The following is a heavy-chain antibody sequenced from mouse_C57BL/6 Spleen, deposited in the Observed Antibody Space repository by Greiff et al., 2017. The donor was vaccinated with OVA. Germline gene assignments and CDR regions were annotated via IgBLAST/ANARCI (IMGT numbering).Heavy chain of an antibody. CDR1: GFSLSTSGMG. V-gene: IGHV8-12*01. J-gene: IGHJ4*01. Sequence: HVTLKVSGPGILLSSQTLSLTCSFSGFSLSTSGMGVSWIRHPPGKCLEWLAHIYLDDDKRYNPSLKSRLTISKETSRNQVFLKITSVDTADTATYYCARRADYGNYNAMDYWGQGTSVTVSS. CDR2: IYLDDDK. CDR3: ARRADYGNYNAMDY. D-gene: IGHD2-1*01.